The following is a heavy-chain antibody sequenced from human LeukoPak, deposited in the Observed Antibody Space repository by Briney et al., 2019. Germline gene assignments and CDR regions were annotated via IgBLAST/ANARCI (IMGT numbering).Heavy chain of an antibody. CDR2: ISYDGSNK. Sequence: PGGSLRLSCAASGFTFNSYEMHWVRQAPGKGLEWVVVISYDGSNKYYADFVRGRFTFSRDNSKNTVHLQMNSLRAEDTAVYYCARGRSRERAYGMDVWGPGTTVTVSS. D-gene: IGHD6-6*01. J-gene: IGHJ6*02. V-gene: IGHV3-30-3*01. CDR3: ARGRSRERAYGMDV. CDR1: GFTFNSYE.